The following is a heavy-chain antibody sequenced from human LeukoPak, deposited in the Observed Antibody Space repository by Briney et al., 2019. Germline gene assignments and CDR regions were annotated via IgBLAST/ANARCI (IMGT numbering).Heavy chain of an antibody. CDR2: ISSSSSYI. V-gene: IGHV3-21*01. CDR1: GFTFSSYS. D-gene: IGHD1-26*01. J-gene: IGHJ4*02. CDR3: ARDPKTPATASDY. Sequence: GGSLRLSCAASGFTFSSYSMNWVRQAPGKGLVWVSSISSSSSYIYYADSVKGRFTISRDNAKNSLYLQMNSLRAEDTAVYYCARDPKTPATASDYWGQGTLVTVSS.